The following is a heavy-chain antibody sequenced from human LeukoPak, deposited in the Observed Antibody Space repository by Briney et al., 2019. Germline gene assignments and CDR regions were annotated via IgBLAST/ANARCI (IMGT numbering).Heavy chain of an antibody. D-gene: IGHD1-7*01. V-gene: IGHV3-23*01. Sequence: PSETLSLTCVVSGGSISSTSYYWGWIRQPPGKGLEWVSAISGSGGSTYYADSVKGRFTISRDNSKNTLYLQMNSLRAEDTAVYYCAKVPNWNYLWFDPWGQGTLVTVSS. CDR1: GGSISSTSYY. J-gene: IGHJ5*02. CDR2: ISGSGGST. CDR3: AKVPNWNYLWFDP.